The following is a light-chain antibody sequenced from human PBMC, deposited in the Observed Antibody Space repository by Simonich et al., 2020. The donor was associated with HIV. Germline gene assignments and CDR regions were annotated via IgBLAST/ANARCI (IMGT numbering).Light chain of an antibody. V-gene: IGKV1-39*01. Sequence: DIQMTQSPSSLSASVGDRVTITCRASQSITSYLNWYQQKPGKAPKLLMYAASSLQSGVPSRFSGSGSGTEFTLTISSLQPDDFATYYCQQYNTYLRTFGQGTKVEIK. J-gene: IGKJ1*01. CDR2: AAS. CDR1: QSITSY. CDR3: QQYNTYLRT.